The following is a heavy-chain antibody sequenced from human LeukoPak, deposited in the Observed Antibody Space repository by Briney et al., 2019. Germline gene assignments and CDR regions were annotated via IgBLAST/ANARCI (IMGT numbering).Heavy chain of an antibody. J-gene: IGHJ6*03. CDR3: ARDPSGSGAGGYSGYDQSKYYYYYYMDV. CDR2: INPNSGGT. Sequence: ASVKVSCKASGYTFVNFGLIWVRQAPGQGLEWMGWINPNSGGTNYAQKFQGRVTMTRDTSISTAYMELSRLRSDDTAVSYCARDPSGSGAGGYSGYDQSKYYYYYYMDVWGKGTTVTVSS. D-gene: IGHD5-12*01. CDR1: GYTFVNFG. V-gene: IGHV1-2*02.